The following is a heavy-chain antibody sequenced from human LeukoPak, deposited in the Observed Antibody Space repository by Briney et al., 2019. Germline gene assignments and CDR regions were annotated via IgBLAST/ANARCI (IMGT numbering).Heavy chain of an antibody. J-gene: IGHJ5*02. Sequence: PSETLSLTCTVSGGSISSYYSCWIRQPPGKGLEWIGYIYTSGSTNYNPSLKSRVTISVDTSKNQSSLKLSSVTAADTAVYYCARWSVGATSPITAYWFDPWGQGTLVTVSS. CDR2: IYTSGST. D-gene: IGHD1-26*01. CDR1: GGSISSYY. V-gene: IGHV4-4*09. CDR3: ARWSVGATSPITAYWFDP.